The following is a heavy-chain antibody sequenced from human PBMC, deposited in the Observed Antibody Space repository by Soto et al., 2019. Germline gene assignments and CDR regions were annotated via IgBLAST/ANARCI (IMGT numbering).Heavy chain of an antibody. CDR2: VYHNGIM. D-gene: IGHD3-10*01. Sequence: SEALSLTCRVSGYSISSGYYWGWVRQAPGKGLEWLGSVYHNGIMFHNPSFQSRVTISVDTSKNQFSLNLRSVTAADTAVYYCAALWFGELAFNYWGHGILVTVS. CDR1: GYSISSGYY. CDR3: AALWFGELAFNY. J-gene: IGHJ4*01. V-gene: IGHV4-38-2*01.